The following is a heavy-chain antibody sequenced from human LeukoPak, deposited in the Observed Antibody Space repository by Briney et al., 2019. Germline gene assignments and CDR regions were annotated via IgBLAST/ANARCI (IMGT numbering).Heavy chain of an antibody. Sequence: ASVTVSCKASEYTFSVYHIHWVRQAPGQGLEWMAWINPDSGDTNYAQKFQGRVTMTRDTSISTAYMELTRLRSDDTAVYYCARGGALSGGSWYFDYWGQGTLVTVSS. D-gene: IGHD2-15*01. V-gene: IGHV1-2*02. J-gene: IGHJ4*02. CDR1: EYTFSVYH. CDR2: INPDSGDT. CDR3: ARGGALSGGSWYFDY.